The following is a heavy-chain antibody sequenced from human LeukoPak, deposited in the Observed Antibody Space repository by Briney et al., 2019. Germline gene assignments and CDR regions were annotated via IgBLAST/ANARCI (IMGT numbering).Heavy chain of an antibody. J-gene: IGHJ4*02. Sequence: GGSLRLSCTASGFTFGDYVMSWVRQAPGKGLEWVGFIRSKAYGGTTKNAASVKGRFTISRDDSRSIAYLQMNSLRAEDTALYYCASVFSLAMGETKGVDYWGQGTLVTVSS. CDR2: IRSKAYGGTT. V-gene: IGHV3-49*04. CDR3: ASVFSLAMGETKGVDY. CDR1: GFTFGDYV. D-gene: IGHD3-16*01.